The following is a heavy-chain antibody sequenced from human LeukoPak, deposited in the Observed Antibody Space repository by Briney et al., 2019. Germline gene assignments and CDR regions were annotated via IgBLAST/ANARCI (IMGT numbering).Heavy chain of an antibody. J-gene: IGHJ4*02. Sequence: PWGSLRLSCAASGFTVSSNYMSWVRQAPGKGLEWVSVIYSGGSTYYADSVKGRFTISRDNSKNTLYLQMNSLRAEDTAVYYCASGRYSNYYSYWGQGTLVTVSS. CDR2: IYSGGST. CDR1: GFTVSSNY. CDR3: ASGRYSNYYSY. D-gene: IGHD4-11*01. V-gene: IGHV3-53*01.